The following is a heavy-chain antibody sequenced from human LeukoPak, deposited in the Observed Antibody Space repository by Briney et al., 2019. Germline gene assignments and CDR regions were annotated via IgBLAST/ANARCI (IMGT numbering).Heavy chain of an antibody. J-gene: IGHJ4*02. CDR2: ISSSGSTI. V-gene: IGHV3-48*03. CDR1: GFTFSSYE. Sequence: PGGSLRLSRAASGFTFSSYEMNWVRQAPGKGLEWVSYISSSGSTIYYADSVKGRFTISRDNAKNSLYLQMNSPRAEDTAVYYCAREDIVVVPAAPDYWGEGTLVTVSS. CDR3: AREDIVVVPAAPDY. D-gene: IGHD2-2*01.